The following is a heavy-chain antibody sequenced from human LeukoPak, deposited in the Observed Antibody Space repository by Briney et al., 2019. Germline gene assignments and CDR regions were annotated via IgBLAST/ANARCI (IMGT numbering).Heavy chain of an antibody. J-gene: IGHJ6*02. Sequence: GGSLRLSCAASGFTFASYAMTWVRQAPGKGLEWFSAISGSGGSTYYADSVKGRFTISRDNYKNTLYLQMNSVRAGDPSVYYCARDSGIYDSSGFYGLSYYGMDVWGQGTTVPVSS. CDR3: ARDSGIYDSSGFYGLSYYGMDV. D-gene: IGHD3-22*01. V-gene: IGHV3-23*01. CDR2: ISGSGGST. CDR1: GFTFASYA.